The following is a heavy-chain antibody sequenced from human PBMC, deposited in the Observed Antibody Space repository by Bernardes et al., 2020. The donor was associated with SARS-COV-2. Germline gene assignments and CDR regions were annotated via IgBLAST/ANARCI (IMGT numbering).Heavy chain of an antibody. CDR1: GYTFTGYY. D-gene: IGHD6-13*01. Sequence: ASVKVSCKASGYTFTGYYMHWVRQAPGQGLEWMGWINPNSGGTNYAQKFQGRVTMTRETSISTAYMELSRLRSDDTAVYYCARDLSQGVAAAVDPWGQGTLVTVSS. V-gene: IGHV1-2*02. J-gene: IGHJ5*02. CDR2: INPNSGGT. CDR3: ARDLSQGVAAAVDP.